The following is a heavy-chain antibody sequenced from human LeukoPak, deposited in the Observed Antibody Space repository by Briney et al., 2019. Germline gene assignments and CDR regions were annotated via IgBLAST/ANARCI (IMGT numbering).Heavy chain of an antibody. V-gene: IGHV4-39*01. D-gene: IGHD1-1*01. CDR1: GGSINNSPYY. J-gene: IGHJ4*02. CDR2: ISDRGDT. Sequence: SETLSLTCTVSGGSINNSPYYWAWIRQPPGRGLEWIGSISDRGDTHHNPSLKSRVTISVDTSKNQFSLSVISVTAADTAVYFCARPTAGPATQGYDSWGQGILVTVAS. CDR3: ARPTAGPATQGYDS.